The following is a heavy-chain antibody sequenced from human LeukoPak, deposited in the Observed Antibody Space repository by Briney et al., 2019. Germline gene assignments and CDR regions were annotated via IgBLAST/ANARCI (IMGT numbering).Heavy chain of an antibody. CDR3: ARGPRDTAMVTDYYYYMDV. D-gene: IGHD5-18*01. J-gene: IGHJ6*03. CDR1: GGSISSYY. CDR2: IYYSGST. Sequence: SETLSLTCTGSGGSISSYYWSWIRQPPGKGLEWIGYIYYSGSTNYNPSLKSRVTISVDTSKNQFSLKLSSVTAADTAVYYCARGPRDTAMVTDYYYYMDVWGKGTTVTVSS. V-gene: IGHV4-59*01.